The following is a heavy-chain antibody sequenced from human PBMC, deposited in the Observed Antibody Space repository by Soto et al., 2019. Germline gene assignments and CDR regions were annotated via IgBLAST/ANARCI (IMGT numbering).Heavy chain of an antibody. J-gene: IGHJ4*02. CDR2: IYPSGMP. CDR1: CGSMSNAAYS. CDR3: AKPSCGYALLDS. D-gene: IGHD6-25*01. Sequence: SESLSLTCTGACGSMSNAAYSGRWIRQPPGKGLEWIGYIYPSGMPFYNPSLRSRVTISIDRSNDQFSLNLKSVTAAGTAVCSCAKPSCGYALLDSWGQGTLVTVSS. V-gene: IGHV4-30-2*01.